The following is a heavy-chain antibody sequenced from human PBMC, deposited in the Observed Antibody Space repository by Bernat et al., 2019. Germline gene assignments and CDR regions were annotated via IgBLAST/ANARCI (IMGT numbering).Heavy chain of an antibody. Sequence: QLQLQESGPGLVKPSETLSLTCTVSGGSISSSSYYWGWIRQPPGKGLEWIGSIYYSGSTYYNPSLKSRVTISVDTSKNQFSLKRSSVTAADTAVYYCASIWGWLQLFQFSGAFDIWGQGTLVTVSS. V-gene: IGHV4-39*01. J-gene: IGHJ3*02. D-gene: IGHD5-24*01. CDR1: GGSISSSSYY. CDR3: ASIWGWLQLFQFSGAFDI. CDR2: IYYSGST.